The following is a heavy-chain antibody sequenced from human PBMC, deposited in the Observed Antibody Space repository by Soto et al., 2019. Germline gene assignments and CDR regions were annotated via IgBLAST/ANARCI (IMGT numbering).Heavy chain of an antibody. CDR2: IYSDGSP. CDR3: AREGSGATVTASRYFQH. Sequence: EVQLVESGGGLIQPGGSLRLSCAASGFTVSSNYMSWVRQAPGKGLEWVSVIYSDGSPYYADSVKGRFTISRDNSKNIXALQMNTLRAEDTAIYYCAREGSGATVTASRYFQHWGQGTLVIVSS. D-gene: IGHD4-17*01. CDR1: GFTVSSNY. J-gene: IGHJ1*01. V-gene: IGHV3-53*01.